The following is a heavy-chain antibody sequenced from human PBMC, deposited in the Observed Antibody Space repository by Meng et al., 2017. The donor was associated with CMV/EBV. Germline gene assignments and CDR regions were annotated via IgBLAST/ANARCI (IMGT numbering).Heavy chain of an antibody. V-gene: IGHV3-23*01. D-gene: IGHD4-17*01. CDR2: IRGSSDGT. CDR3: TKKAQYGDYRQWFDP. J-gene: IGHJ5*02. CDR1: ECPFSDYA. Sequence: SECPFSDYARSWVRQSPGKGLEWVSTIRGSSDGTFYADSVKGRFTISRDNSKNMLYLQMNSLRAEDTALYYCTKKAQYGDYRQWFDPWGQGTLVTVSS.